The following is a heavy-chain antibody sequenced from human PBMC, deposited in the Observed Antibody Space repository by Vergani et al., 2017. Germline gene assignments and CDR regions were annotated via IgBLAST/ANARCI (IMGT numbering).Heavy chain of an antibody. J-gene: IGHJ6*02. CDR1: GYTFTSYG. CDR2: ISAYNGNT. D-gene: IGHD2-2*01. Sequence: QVQLVQSGAEVKKPGASVKVSCKASGYTFTSYGISWVRQAPGQGLEWMGWISAYNGNTNYAQKLQGRVTMTTDTSTSTVYMELSSLRSEDTAVYYCASQGSCSSTSCYQSSYYYGMDVWGQGTTVTVSS. CDR3: ASQGSCSSTSCYQSSYYYGMDV. V-gene: IGHV1-18*04.